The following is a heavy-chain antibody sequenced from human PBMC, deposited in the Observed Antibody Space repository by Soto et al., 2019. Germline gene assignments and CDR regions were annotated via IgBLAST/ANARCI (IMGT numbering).Heavy chain of an antibody. CDR2: SRGYKGNT. Sequence: QVQLVQSGAEVKKPGASVTVSCKASGYTFTNYGFSWVRQAPGQGLEGMGWSRGYKGNTRYAGKFQNRVTTTTDTSTNTAHMALGSLRSDDSDVYYCAREGQAPYYYYGMDVWGQGTAVTVSS. CDR3: AREGQAPYYYYGMDV. CDR1: GYTFTNYG. V-gene: IGHV1-18*01. J-gene: IGHJ6*02.